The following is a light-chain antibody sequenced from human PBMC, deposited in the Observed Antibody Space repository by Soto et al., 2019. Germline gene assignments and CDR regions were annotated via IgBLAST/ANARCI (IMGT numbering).Light chain of an antibody. J-gene: IGLJ1*01. Sequence: QSALTQPASVSGSPGQSITISCTGTSSDVGGYNYVSWYQQHPGKAPKLMIYDVSNRPSGVSNRFSGSKSGNTASLTISGLQAEDEADYYCSSYTISSTLSLYVFGTGTKLTVL. V-gene: IGLV2-14*01. CDR2: DVS. CDR1: SSDVGGYNY. CDR3: SSYTISSTLSLYV.